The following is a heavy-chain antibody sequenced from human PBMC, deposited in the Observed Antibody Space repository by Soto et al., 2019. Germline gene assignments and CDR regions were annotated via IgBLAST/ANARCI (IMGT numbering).Heavy chain of an antibody. CDR2: ITSSGSNT. Sequence: EVQLLESGGDLVQRGGSLRLSCAASGFTFSGYGMSWVRQAPGKGLEWVSSITSSGSNTYYVDSVKGRFIISRDNSKNTLHPRKNSLTVEDTAVYYCAKEQGRVAAALDYWGQGTLVTVSS. J-gene: IGHJ4*02. V-gene: IGHV3-23*01. D-gene: IGHD6-13*01. CDR1: GFTFSGYG. CDR3: AKEQGRVAAALDY.